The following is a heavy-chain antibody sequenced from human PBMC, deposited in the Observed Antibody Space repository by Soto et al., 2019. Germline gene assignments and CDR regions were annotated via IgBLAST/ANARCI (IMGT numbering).Heavy chain of an antibody. CDR1: EFSFGGYA. J-gene: IGHJ4*02. Sequence: EVQLLESGGGLVQPGGSLRLSCAASEFSFGGYAMSWVRQAPGKGLEWVSSISGSGASAFYADSVRGRFTISRDNTRNTVSLKMKSLKAEDTALYYCAKGSRGYTAYYFDYWGQGTRITVSS. CDR2: ISGSGASA. CDR3: AKGSRGYTAYYFDY. V-gene: IGHV3-23*01. D-gene: IGHD5-18*01.